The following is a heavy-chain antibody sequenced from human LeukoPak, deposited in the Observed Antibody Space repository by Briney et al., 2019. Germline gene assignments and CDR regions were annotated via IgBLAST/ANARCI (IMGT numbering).Heavy chain of an antibody. CDR2: IYPGDSDT. J-gene: IGHJ4*02. D-gene: IGHD3-3*01. CDR3: AGQNDFRLDY. CDR1: GYSFTSYW. Sequence: GESLKISCKGSGYSFTSYWIGWVRQMPGKGLEWMGIIYPGDSDTRYSPSLQGQVTISVDTSIGTAYLQWSSLKASDTAIYYCAGQNDFRLDYWGQGTLVTVSS. V-gene: IGHV5-51*01.